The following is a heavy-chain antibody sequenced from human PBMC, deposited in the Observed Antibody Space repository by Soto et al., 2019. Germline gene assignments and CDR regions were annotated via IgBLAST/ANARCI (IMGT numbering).Heavy chain of an antibody. CDR2: ISWNSGRI. D-gene: IGHD3-16*01. V-gene: IGHV3-9*01. Sequence: EMQLVESGGGLVQPGMSLRLSCAASGFTFDDYAMYWVRQVPGTGLEWVSGISWNSGRIGYADSVKGRFTISRDNAKNSLYLQMNSLRPEDTALYYCTKARLWGGDGYNSYYYNAMDVWGQGTTVTVSS. CDR3: TKARLWGGDGYNSYYYNAMDV. CDR1: GFTFDDYA. J-gene: IGHJ6*02.